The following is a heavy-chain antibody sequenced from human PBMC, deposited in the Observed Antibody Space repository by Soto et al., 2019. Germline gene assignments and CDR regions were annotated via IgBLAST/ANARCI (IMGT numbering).Heavy chain of an antibody. Sequence: QITLNESGPTVVKPAETLTLTCTFSGFSLTTSGVGVGWIRQSPGKAPEWLALIYWDDDKRYSASLKSRLTITKDNSKNKVVLTMASVDPADTATYYCAHRILRTVFGLVTTTAIYFDFWGQGTPVVVSS. CDR2: IYWDDDK. CDR3: AHRILRTVFGLVTTTAIYFDF. V-gene: IGHV2-5*02. J-gene: IGHJ4*02. D-gene: IGHD3-3*01. CDR1: GFSLTTSGVG.